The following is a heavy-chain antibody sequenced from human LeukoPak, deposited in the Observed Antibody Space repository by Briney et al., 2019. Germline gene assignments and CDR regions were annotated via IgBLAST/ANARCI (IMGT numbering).Heavy chain of an antibody. V-gene: IGHV4-34*01. CDR1: GGSFSGYY. Sequence: SETLSLTCAVYGGSFSGYYWSWVRQPPGKGLGWIGEINHSGSTNYNPSLKSRVTISVDTSKNQFSLKLSSVTASDTAVYYCASIAARPSSIDVWGQGTMVTVSS. D-gene: IGHD6-6*01. CDR2: INHSGST. J-gene: IGHJ3*01. CDR3: ASIAARPSSIDV.